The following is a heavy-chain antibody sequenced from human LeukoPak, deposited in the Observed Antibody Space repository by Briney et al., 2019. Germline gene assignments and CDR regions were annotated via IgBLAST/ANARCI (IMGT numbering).Heavy chain of an antibody. D-gene: IGHD3-22*01. Sequence: SETLSLTCTVSGGSISSYYWSWIRQSPRKGLEWIGYIYYSGSTEYNPSLKSRVTISVDTSKNQFSLKLSSVTAADTAVYYCARRDVSGYYNYWGQGTLVTVSS. CDR3: ARRDVSGYYNY. V-gene: IGHV4-59*01. J-gene: IGHJ4*02. CDR1: GGSISSYY. CDR2: IYYSGST.